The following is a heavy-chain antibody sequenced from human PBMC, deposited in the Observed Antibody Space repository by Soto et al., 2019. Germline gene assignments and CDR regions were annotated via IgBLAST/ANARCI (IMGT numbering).Heavy chain of an antibody. CDR2: ISRSDGST. CDR1: RFTFSSYA. J-gene: IGHJ5*02. V-gene: IGHV3-23*01. Sequence: GGSLRLSCTASRFTFSSYAMSWVRQAPGKGLEWVSAISRSDGSTYYTDSVKGRFTISRDNSKNTLYLQMNSLRADDTAVYYCAKVGSGPWGQGTLVTVSS. CDR3: AKVGSGP. D-gene: IGHD3-10*01.